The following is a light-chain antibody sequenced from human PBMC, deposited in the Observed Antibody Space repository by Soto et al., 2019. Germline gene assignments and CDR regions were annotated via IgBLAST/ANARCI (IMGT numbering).Light chain of an antibody. CDR1: QSVTSNY. J-gene: IGKJ5*01. Sequence: EIVLTQSRDPLSLSPGDRATLSFRPSQSVTSNYLACYQHTPGQAPRPLTYAASRRATGSPDRFSGGGSGTDFTLTISRLEPEDFAVYYCQQYGYSPITFGQGTRLEIK. CDR2: AAS. CDR3: QQYGYSPIT. V-gene: IGKV3-20*01.